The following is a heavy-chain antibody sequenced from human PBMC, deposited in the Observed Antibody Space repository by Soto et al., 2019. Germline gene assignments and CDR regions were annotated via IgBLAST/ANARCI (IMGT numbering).Heavy chain of an antibody. CDR1: GFTFSSYA. Sequence: GGSLRLSCSASGFTFSSYAMHWVRQAPGKGLKYVSGLRGNGGSTNYADSVKGRFTISRDNSKNTLYLQMSSLRTEDTAVYYCVKGSGSGAYWNWFDPWGRGTLVTVSS. J-gene: IGHJ5*02. CDR3: VKGSGSGAYWNWFDP. V-gene: IGHV3-64D*06. CDR2: LRGNGGST. D-gene: IGHD2-21*01.